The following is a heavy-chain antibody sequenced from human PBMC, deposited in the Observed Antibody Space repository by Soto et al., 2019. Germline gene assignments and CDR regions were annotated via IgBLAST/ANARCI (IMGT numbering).Heavy chain of an antibody. J-gene: IGHJ5*02. D-gene: IGHD2-2*01. CDR3: ARVGGYCSSTSCRARNRDWFDP. CDR2: INHSGST. Sequence: QVQLQQWGAGLLKPSETLSLTCAVYGGSFSGYYWSWIRQPPGKGLEWIGEINHSGSTNYNPSLKSRVTTSVDTSKNQFSLKLSSVTAADTAVYYCARVGGYCSSTSCRARNRDWFDPWGQGTLVTVSS. CDR1: GGSFSGYY. V-gene: IGHV4-34*01.